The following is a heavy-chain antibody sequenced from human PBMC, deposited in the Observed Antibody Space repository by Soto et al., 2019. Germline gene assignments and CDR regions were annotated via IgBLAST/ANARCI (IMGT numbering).Heavy chain of an antibody. CDR3: ARASLGAMIGVHWYFDL. CDR1: GGTFSSYA. J-gene: IGHJ2*01. CDR2: LIPIFGTA. V-gene: IGHV1-69*06. Sequence: QVQLVQSGAEVKKPGSSVKVSCKASGGTFSSYAISWVRQAPGQGLEWMGGLIPIFGTANYAQKFQGRVTITADKSTSTAYMELSSLRSEDTAVYYCARASLGAMIGVHWYFDLWGRGTLVTVSS. D-gene: IGHD3-22*01.